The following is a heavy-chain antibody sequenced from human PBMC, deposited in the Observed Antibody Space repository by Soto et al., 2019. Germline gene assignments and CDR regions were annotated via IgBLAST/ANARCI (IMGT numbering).Heavy chain of an antibody. Sequence: QMQLVQSGPEVKKPGTSVKVSCKASGFTFTSSAVQWVRQARGQRLEWIGWIVVGSGNTNYAQKFQERVTITRDMSTSTAYMELSSLRSEDTAVYYCAADGNYDFWSGPSLFDYWGQGTLVTVSS. V-gene: IGHV1-58*01. CDR2: IVVGSGNT. D-gene: IGHD3-3*01. CDR3: AADGNYDFWSGPSLFDY. CDR1: GFTFTSSA. J-gene: IGHJ4*02.